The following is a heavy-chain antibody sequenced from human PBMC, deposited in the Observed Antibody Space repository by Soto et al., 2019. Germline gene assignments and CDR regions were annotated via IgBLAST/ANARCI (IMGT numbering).Heavy chain of an antibody. V-gene: IGHV1-58*01. D-gene: IGHD3-3*01. CDR2: IVVGSGNT. J-gene: IGHJ5*02. CDR3: ARSDTIFGVVITPANWFDP. CDR1: GFTFTSSA. Sequence: SVKVSCKASGFTFTSSAVQWVRQARGQRLEWIGWIVVGSGNTNYAQKLQGRVTMTTDTSTSTAYMELRSLRSDDTAVYYCARSDTIFGVVITPANWFDPWGQGTLVTVSS.